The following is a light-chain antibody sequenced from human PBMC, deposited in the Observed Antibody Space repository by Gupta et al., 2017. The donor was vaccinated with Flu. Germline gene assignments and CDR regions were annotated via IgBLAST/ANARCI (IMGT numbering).Light chain of an antibody. CDR1: QSVSSSY. Sequence: LCKRYPGTLSLSPGERATLSCRAGQSVSSSYLAWYQQKPGQAPRLLIYAASSRATGIPDRFSGSGSGRDFTLIISRLEPEDFAVYYCQHYGSSPQTFGQGTKVEIK. CDR3: QHYGSSPQT. CDR2: AAS. J-gene: IGKJ1*01. V-gene: IGKV3-20*01.